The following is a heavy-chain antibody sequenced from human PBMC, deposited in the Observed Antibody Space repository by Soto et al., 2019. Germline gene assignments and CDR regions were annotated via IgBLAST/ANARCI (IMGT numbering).Heavy chain of an antibody. Sequence: SETLSLTCTVSGGSISSGGYYWSWIRQHPGKGLEWIGYIYYSGSTYYNPSLKSRVTISVDTSKNQFSLKLSSVTAADTAVYYCARDTALLDSSSWNTTIYYYYYGMDVWGQGTTVTVSS. CDR1: GGSISSGGYY. CDR2: IYYSGST. CDR3: ARDTALLDSSSWNTTIYYYYYGMDV. V-gene: IGHV4-31*03. D-gene: IGHD6-13*01. J-gene: IGHJ6*02.